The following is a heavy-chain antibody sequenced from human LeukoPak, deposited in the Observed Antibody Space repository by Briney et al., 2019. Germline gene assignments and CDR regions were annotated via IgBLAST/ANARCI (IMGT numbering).Heavy chain of an antibody. Sequence: SETLSLTCAVYGGSFSGYYWSWIRQPPGKGLEWIGEINRSGSTNYNPSLKSRVTLSVDTSKNQFSLRLNSVTAADTAVYYCARGGSAATYYFDSWGQGTLVTVSS. CDR3: ARGGSAATYYFDS. CDR2: INRSGST. J-gene: IGHJ4*02. D-gene: IGHD6-13*01. CDR1: GGSFSGYY. V-gene: IGHV4-34*01.